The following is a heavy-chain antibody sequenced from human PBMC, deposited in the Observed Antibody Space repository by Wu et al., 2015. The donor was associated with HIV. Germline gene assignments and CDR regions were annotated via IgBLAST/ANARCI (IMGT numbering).Heavy chain of an antibody. V-gene: IGHV1-2*02. CDR1: GYTFTDYY. D-gene: IGHD5-24*01. J-gene: IGHJ4*02. CDR2: INSNRGGT. Sequence: QVQLLQSGAEVKKPGASVIISCKASGYTFTDYYIYWVRQASGQGPEWMGWINSNRGGTKYAQKFQGRVTMSRDTAISTAYMELASLTSDDTAAYYCARLQSLHGLYSNADFWGQGTLVTVSS. CDR3: ARLQSLHGLYSNADF.